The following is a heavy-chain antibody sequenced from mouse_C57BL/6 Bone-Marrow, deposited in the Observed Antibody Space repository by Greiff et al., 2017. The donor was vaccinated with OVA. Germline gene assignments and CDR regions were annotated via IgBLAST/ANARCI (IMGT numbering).Heavy chain of an antibody. CDR1: GYTFTSYW. V-gene: IGHV1-52*01. CDR2: IDPSDSET. J-gene: IGHJ2*01. D-gene: IGHD1-1*01. Sequence: VQLQQPGAELVRPGSSVKLSCKASGYTFTSYWMHWVKQRPIQGLEWIGNIDPSDSETHYNQKFKDKATLTVDKSSSTAYMQLSSLTSEDSAVYYCARKGPYAYYFDYWGQGTTLTVSS. CDR3: ARKGPYAYYFDY.